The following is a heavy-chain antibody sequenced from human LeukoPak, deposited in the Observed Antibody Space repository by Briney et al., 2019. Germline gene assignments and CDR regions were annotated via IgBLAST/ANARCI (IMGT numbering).Heavy chain of an antibody. D-gene: IGHD6-19*01. CDR3: ARRDSSGWYYLDY. J-gene: IGHJ4*02. CDR2: LSGSGGST. Sequence: PGGSLRLSCAASGVTFRSYAMSWVRQAPGKGLERVSGLSGSGGSTYYADSVKGRFTISRDNSKNTLYLQMNSLRAEDTAVYYCARRDSSGWYYLDYWGQGTLVTVSS. V-gene: IGHV3-23*01. CDR1: GVTFRSYA.